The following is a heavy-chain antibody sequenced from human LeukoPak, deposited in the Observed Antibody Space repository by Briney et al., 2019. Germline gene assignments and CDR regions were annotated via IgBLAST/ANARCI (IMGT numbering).Heavy chain of an antibody. CDR3: ARGYEGSFDS. CDR2: IKPDGSEK. Sequence: PGGSLSRFCAASGFTFSSYWMSWVRQAPGKGLERVATIKPDGSEKYYVDSVKGRFTISRDSTKNSLYLQMNSLRVEDTAVYYCARGYEGSFDSWDQGPVITVPS. D-gene: IGHD3-10*01. CDR1: GFTFSSYW. J-gene: IGHJ4*02. V-gene: IGHV3-7*01.